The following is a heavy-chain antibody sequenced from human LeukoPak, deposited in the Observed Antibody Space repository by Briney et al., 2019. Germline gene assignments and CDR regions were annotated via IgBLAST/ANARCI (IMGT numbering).Heavy chain of an antibody. Sequence: GGSLRLSCAASGFTFSSYSMNWVRQAPGKGLEWVSSNRSSSSYIYYADSVKGRFTISRDNAKNSLYLQMNSLRAEDTAVYYCARASYCTNGVCYGYYGMDVWGQGTTVTVSS. J-gene: IGHJ6*02. CDR1: GFTFSSYS. CDR2: NRSSSSYI. CDR3: ARASYCTNGVCYGYYGMDV. D-gene: IGHD2-8*01. V-gene: IGHV3-21*01.